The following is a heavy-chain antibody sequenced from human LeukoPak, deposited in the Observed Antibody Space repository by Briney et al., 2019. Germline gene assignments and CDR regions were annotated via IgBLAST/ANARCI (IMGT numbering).Heavy chain of an antibody. CDR1: GFTFDDYV. Sequence: SGGSLRLSCAASGFTFDDYVMHWVRQVPGKGLEWVSGISWNSATIGYADSVKGRFTISRDNTKNSLYLQMNSLRPEDTAFYSCAKGAYGSGSYYENWFDPWGQGTLVTVSS. D-gene: IGHD3-10*01. CDR2: ISWNSATI. J-gene: IGHJ5*02. V-gene: IGHV3-9*01. CDR3: AKGAYGSGSYYENWFDP.